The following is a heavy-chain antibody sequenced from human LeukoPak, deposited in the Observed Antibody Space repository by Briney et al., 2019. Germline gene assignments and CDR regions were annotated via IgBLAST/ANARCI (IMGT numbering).Heavy chain of an antibody. V-gene: IGHV1-46*01. Sequence: ASVKVSCKASGYTFISYYMHWVRQAPGQGLEWMGMINPSGGSTSYAQKFQDRVTMTRDTSTSTVYMELSSLKSEDTAVYYCAREDVVLVDAVRYYYYGMDVWGQGTTVTVSS. D-gene: IGHD2-8*01. CDR1: GYTFISYY. CDR2: INPSGGST. CDR3: AREDVVLVDAVRYYYYGMDV. J-gene: IGHJ6*02.